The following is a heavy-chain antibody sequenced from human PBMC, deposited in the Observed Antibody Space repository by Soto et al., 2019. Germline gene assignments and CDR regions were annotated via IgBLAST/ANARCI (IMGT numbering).Heavy chain of an antibody. CDR2: ISGSGANT. V-gene: IGHV3-23*01. CDR1: GFTFSSYT. J-gene: IGHJ4*02. CDR3: AKKRGVTTTEFDY. Sequence: EVQLLESGGGLVQPGGSLRLSCVASGFTFSSYTMSWVRQAPGKGLEWVSTISGSGANTYYADSVKGRFTISRDNSKSTLCLQMNSLRAEDTAVYYCAKKRGVTTTEFDYWGQGTLVTVSS. D-gene: IGHD4-17*01.